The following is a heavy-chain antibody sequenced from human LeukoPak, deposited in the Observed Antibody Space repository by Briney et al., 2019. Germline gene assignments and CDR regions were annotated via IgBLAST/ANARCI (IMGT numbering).Heavy chain of an antibody. J-gene: IGHJ4*02. CDR2: MNPNSGNT. D-gene: IGHD5-24*01. CDR1: GYTFTSYD. CDR3: ARGRDGYHPDNFDY. V-gene: IGHV1-8*01. Sequence: GASVKVSCKASGYTFTSYDINWVRQATGQGLEWMGWMNPNSGNTGYAQKFQGWVTMTRNTSISTAYMELSSLRSEDTAVYYCARGRDGYHPDNFDYWGQGTLVTVSS.